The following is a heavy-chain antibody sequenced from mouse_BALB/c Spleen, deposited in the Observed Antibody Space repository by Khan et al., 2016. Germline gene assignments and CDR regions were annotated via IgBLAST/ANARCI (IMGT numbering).Heavy chain of an antibody. CDR2: IYPVDGDA. D-gene: IGHD2-1*01. J-gene: IGHJ2*01. V-gene: IGHV1-87*01. CDR3: GRSIYGNYVDY. Sequence: VELVESGAELARPGASVKLSCKVSGYTFNTYWMQWVKQRPGQGLEWIGAIYPVDGDARYTQKFNNKATLTADKSSSTAYMQLDNLASEDSAVYYCGRSIYGNYVDYWGQGTTLTVSS. CDR1: GYTFNTYW.